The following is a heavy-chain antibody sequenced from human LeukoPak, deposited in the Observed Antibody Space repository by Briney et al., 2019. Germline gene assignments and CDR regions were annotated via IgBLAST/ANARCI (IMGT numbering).Heavy chain of an antibody. Sequence: GGSLRLSCAASGFTVSSNYMSWVRQAPGKGLELVSSISSSSSYIYYADSVKGRFTISRDNAKNSLYLQMNSLRAEDTAVYYCARGVLRYFDWLKGGYWFDPWGQGTLVTVSS. D-gene: IGHD3-9*01. J-gene: IGHJ5*02. CDR1: GFTVSSNY. V-gene: IGHV3-21*04. CDR3: ARGVLRYFDWLKGGYWFDP. CDR2: ISSSSSYI.